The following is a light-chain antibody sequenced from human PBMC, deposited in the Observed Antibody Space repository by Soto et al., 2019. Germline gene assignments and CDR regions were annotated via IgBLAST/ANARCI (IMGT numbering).Light chain of an antibody. CDR1: QSVSTS. CDR2: AAS. J-gene: IGKJ4*01. V-gene: IGKV3-11*01. Sequence: ETVLTQSPATLSLSPGEGATLSCRASQSVSTSLAWYQQKPGQAPRLLIYAASVRATGIPARFSGSGSGTDFTLTISSLEPEDFAIYYCQQRSNWPLTFGGGTKVEIK. CDR3: QQRSNWPLT.